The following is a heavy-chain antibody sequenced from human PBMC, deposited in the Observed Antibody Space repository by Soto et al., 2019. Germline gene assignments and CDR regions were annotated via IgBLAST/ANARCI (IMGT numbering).Heavy chain of an antibody. CDR1: GGSISSYY. CDR3: ARDAYSSGYYSFDY. V-gene: IGHV4-59*01. D-gene: IGHD6-19*01. CDR2: IYYSGST. J-gene: IGHJ4*02. Sequence: SETLSLTCTVSGGSISSYYWSWIRQPPGKGLEWIGYIYYSGSTNYNPSLKSRVTISVDTSKNQFSLKLSSMTAADTAVYYCARDAYSSGYYSFDYWGQGALVTVSS.